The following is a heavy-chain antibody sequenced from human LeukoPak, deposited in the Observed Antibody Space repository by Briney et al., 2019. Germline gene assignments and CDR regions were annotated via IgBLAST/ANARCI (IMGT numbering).Heavy chain of an antibody. V-gene: IGHV3-23*01. D-gene: IGHD3-22*01. J-gene: IGHJ3*01. Sequence: ETLSLTCTVSGGSVSSGSYYWSWVRQAPGMGLEWVSAISHSGDSAYYTDSVKGRFTISRDTSKNTLYLQMNSLRAEDTAVYYCAKYQGRYYDTYAFDVWGQGTMVTVSS. CDR2: ISHSGDSA. CDR3: AKYQGRYYDTYAFDV. CDR1: GGSVSSGSYY.